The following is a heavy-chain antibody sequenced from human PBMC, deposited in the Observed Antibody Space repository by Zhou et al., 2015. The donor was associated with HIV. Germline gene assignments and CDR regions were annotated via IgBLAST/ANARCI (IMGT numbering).Heavy chain of an antibody. Sequence: QVQLVQSGAEVKKPGSSVKVSCKASGGTFSSYAISWVRQAPGQGLEWMGGIIPIFGTANYAQKFQGRVTITADESTSTAYMELSSLRSEDTAVYYCARIGLLWFGELVPYYFDYWGQGTLVTVSS. D-gene: IGHD3-10*01. CDR1: GGTFSSYA. CDR3: ARIGLLWFGELVPYYFDY. J-gene: IGHJ4*02. V-gene: IGHV1-69*01. CDR2: IIPIFGTA.